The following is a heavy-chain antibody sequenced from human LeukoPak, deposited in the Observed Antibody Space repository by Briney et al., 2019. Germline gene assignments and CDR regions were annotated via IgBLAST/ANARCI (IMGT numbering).Heavy chain of an antibody. V-gene: IGHV3-23*01. CDR2: ISGSGGST. Sequence: GGSLRLSCAASGFTLSTYWMHWVRQAPGKGLEWVSAISGSGGSTYYADSVKGRFTVSRDNSKNTLYLQMNSLRAEDTAVYYCAKERQQLLGYYFDYWGQGTLVTVSS. J-gene: IGHJ4*02. CDR1: GFTLSTYW. CDR3: AKERQQLLGYYFDY. D-gene: IGHD6-13*01.